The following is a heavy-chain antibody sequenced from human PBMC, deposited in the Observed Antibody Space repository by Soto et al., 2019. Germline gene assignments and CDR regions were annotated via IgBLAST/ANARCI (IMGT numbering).Heavy chain of an antibody. V-gene: IGHV1-18*04. J-gene: IGHJ4*02. CDR3: ARDLDIVGATTSGY. D-gene: IGHD1-26*01. Sequence: EASVKVSCKASGYTFTSYGISWVRQAPGQGLEWMGWISAYNGNTNYAQKLQGRVTMTTDTSTSTAYMELRSLRSDDTAVYYCARDLDIVGATTSGYWGQGTLVTVSS. CDR1: GYTFTSYG. CDR2: ISAYNGNT.